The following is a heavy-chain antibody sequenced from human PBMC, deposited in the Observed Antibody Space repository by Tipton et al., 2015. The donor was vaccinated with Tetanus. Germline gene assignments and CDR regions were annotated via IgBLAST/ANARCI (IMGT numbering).Heavy chain of an antibody. J-gene: IGHJ4*02. D-gene: IGHD6-19*01. CDR3: ARGSGCADF. CDR2: ISPSGNT. Sequence: TLSLTCAVYGGSFSNYFWRWIRQPPGKGLEWIGEISPSGNTNYNPSLKSRVTISADTSRNQFSLTLSSVTAADTAVYYCARGSGCADFWGQGTQVTVSS. CDR1: GGSFSNYF. V-gene: IGHV4-34*01.